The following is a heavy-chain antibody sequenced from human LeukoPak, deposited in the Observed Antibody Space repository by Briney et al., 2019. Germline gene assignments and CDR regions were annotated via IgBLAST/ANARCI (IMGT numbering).Heavy chain of an antibody. CDR2: INPNSGGT. J-gene: IGHJ4*02. CDR3: ARVGLICSSTSCYRPIDY. CDR1: GYTFTGYY. D-gene: IGHD2-2*01. V-gene: IGHV1-2*02. Sequence: ASVKVSCKASGYTFTGYYMHWVRQAPGQGLEWMGWINPNSGGTNYAQKFQGRVTMTRDTSISTAYMELSSLRSDDTAVYYCARVGLICSSTSCYRPIDYWGQGTLVTVSS.